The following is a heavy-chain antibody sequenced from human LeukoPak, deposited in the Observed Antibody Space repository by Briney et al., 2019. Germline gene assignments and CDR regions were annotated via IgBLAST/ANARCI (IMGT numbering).Heavy chain of an antibody. CDR3: ARDFGDYFRGNDAFDI. D-gene: IGHD4-17*01. V-gene: IGHV3-7*01. Sequence: GGSLRLSCAASGFTFTSYWMTWVRQAPGKGLEWVANINQDGTDKYYVDSVKGRFTISRDNAQNSLYLQMNSLRAEDTAVYYCARDFGDYFRGNDAFDIWGQGTMVTVSS. J-gene: IGHJ3*02. CDR1: GFTFTSYW. CDR2: INQDGTDK.